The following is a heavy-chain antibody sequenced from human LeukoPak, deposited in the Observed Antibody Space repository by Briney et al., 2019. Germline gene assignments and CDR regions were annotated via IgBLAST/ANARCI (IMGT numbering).Heavy chain of an antibody. CDR2: ISSRSSDI. Sequence: PGGSLRLSCAASGFTFRDYYMSWIRQAPGRGLEWVSYISSRSSDIYYADSVKGRFTISRDNSKNTLYLQMNSLRAEDTAVYYCAKFRRDMIVVVSPLDVWGKGTTVTVSS. CDR3: AKFRRDMIVVVSPLDV. D-gene: IGHD3-22*01. V-gene: IGHV3-11*06. J-gene: IGHJ6*04. CDR1: GFTFRDYY.